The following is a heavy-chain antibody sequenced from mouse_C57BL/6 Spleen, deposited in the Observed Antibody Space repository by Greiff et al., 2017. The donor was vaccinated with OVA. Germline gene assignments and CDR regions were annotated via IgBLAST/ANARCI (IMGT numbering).Heavy chain of an antibody. J-gene: IGHJ4*01. CDR3: ARNGPLRPGAMDY. Sequence: EVQLQQSGPELVKPGASVKISCKASGYTFTDYYMNWVKQSHGKSLEWIGDINPNNGGTSYNQKFKGKATLTVDKSSSTAYMELRSLTSEDSAVYYCARNGPLRPGAMDYWGQGTSVTVSS. V-gene: IGHV1-26*01. D-gene: IGHD2-12*01. CDR1: GYTFTDYY. CDR2: INPNNGGT.